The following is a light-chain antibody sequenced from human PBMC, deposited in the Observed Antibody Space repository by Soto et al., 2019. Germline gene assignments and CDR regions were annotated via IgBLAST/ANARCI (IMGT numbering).Light chain of an antibody. V-gene: IGKV3-20*01. Sequence: EIVLTQSPGTLSLSPGERATLSCRASQSVSSSYLAWYQQKPGQAPRLPIYGASSRATGIPDRFSGSGSGTDFTLTISRLEPEDFAVYYCQQYGATFGQGTKVDIK. J-gene: IGKJ1*01. CDR3: QQYGAT. CDR1: QSVSSSY. CDR2: GAS.